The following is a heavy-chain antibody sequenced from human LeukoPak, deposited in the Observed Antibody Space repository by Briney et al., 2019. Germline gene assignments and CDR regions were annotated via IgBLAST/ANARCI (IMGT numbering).Heavy chain of an antibody. D-gene: IGHD1-26*01. V-gene: IGHV3-30*01. CDR2: ISYVGSNK. J-gene: IGHJ3*02. CDR1: GPTFSSYA. Sequence: GGSLRLSCAASGPTFSSYAMHWVRQAPGKGLEWVAVISYVGSNKYYADSVKGRFTISGDKSKNTLYLQMNSLRPEDTAFYYCARGPGPIAGAKNPFDIWGQGTMVTVSS. CDR3: ARGPGPIAGAKNPFDI.